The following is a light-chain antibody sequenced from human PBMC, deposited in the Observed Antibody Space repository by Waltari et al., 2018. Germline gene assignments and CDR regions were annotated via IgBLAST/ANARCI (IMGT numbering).Light chain of an antibody. CDR3: MQATYWPWT. V-gene: IGKV2-30*01. CDR2: TVS. CDR1: QSLVSSDGNTY. Sequence: DAGMTQSPLSLPVTLGQPASISCRSSQSLVSSDGNTYLSWCQQRPGQSPRRLIYTVSNRDSGVPERFSGSGSGTDFTLKISRVEAEDVGVYYCMQATYWPWTFGQGTKVEIK. J-gene: IGKJ1*01.